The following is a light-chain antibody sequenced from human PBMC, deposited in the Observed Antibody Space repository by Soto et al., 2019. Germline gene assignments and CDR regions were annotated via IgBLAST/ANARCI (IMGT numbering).Light chain of an antibody. CDR1: SSDVGGYNF. V-gene: IGLV2-14*01. J-gene: IGLJ3*02. CDR3: SAYTTSSTVV. Sequence: QSALTQPASVSGSPGQSITISCTGTSSDVGGYNFVSWYQQNPGKAPKLMIYDVSNRPSGVSTRFSGSKSGNTASLTISGLQAEDEADYYCSAYTTSSTVVFGGGTKLTVL. CDR2: DVS.